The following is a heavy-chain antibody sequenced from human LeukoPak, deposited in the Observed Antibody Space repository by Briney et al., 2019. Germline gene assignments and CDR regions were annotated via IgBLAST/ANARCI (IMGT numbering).Heavy chain of an antibody. J-gene: IGHJ4*02. D-gene: IGHD2-8*01. CDR2: ISSSGSTI. CDR3: ARARRMLYEYTYFDY. V-gene: IGHV3-11*04. CDR1: GFTFSDYY. Sequence: GGSLRLSCAASGFTFSDYYMSWIRQAPGKGLEWVSCISSSGSTIYYADSVKGRFTISRDNAKNSLYLQMNSLRAEDTAVYYCARARRMLYEYTYFDYWGQGTLVTVSS.